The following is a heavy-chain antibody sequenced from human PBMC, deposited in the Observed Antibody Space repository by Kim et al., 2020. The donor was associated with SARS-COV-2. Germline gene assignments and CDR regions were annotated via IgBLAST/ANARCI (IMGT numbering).Heavy chain of an antibody. V-gene: IGHV4-34*01. D-gene: IGHD3-10*01. J-gene: IGHJ5*02. CDR1: GGSFSGYY. Sequence: SETLSLTCAVYGGSFSGYYWSWIRQPPGKGLEWIGEINHSGSTNYNPSLKSRVTISVDTSKNQFSLKLSSVTAADTAVYYCAREAVSITMVRGVILRWFDPWGQGTLVTVSS. CDR3: AREAVSITMVRGVILRWFDP. CDR2: INHSGST.